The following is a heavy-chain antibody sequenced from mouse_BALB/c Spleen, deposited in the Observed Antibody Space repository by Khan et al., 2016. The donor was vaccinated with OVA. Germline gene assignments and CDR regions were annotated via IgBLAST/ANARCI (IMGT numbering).Heavy chain of an antibody. CDR3: ARTYYSYDRYFDV. J-gene: IGHJ1*01. Sequence: QIQLVQSGPELKKPGETVKISCKASGFTFTNYGMNWVKQAPGKGLRWMGWINTYTGEPTYADDFKGRFAFSLATSASTAYLQITNRKNEDMATYFCARTYYSYDRYFDVWGAGTTVTVSS. D-gene: IGHD2-12*01. V-gene: IGHV9-1*02. CDR2: INTYTGEP. CDR1: GFTFTNYG.